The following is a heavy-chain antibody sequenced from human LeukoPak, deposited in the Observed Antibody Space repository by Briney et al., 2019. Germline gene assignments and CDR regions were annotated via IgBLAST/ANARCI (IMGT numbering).Heavy chain of an antibody. CDR3: ARDQLGWADY. J-gene: IGHJ4*02. D-gene: IGHD7-27*01. V-gene: IGHV4-59*01. CDR1: GGSFSGYY. CDR2: IYYSGSA. Sequence: SETLSLTCAVYGGSFSGYYWSWVRQPPGKGLEWIGYIYYSGSANYNPSLKSRVTISVDTSKNHFSLKLSSVTAADTAVYYCARDQLGWADYWGQGTLVTVSS.